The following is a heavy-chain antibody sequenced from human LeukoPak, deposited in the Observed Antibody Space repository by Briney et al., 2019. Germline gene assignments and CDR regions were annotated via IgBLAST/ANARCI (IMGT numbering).Heavy chain of an antibody. CDR1: GFTFDDYA. V-gene: IGHV3-9*01. CDR3: AELGITMIGGV. CDR2: ISWNSGSI. D-gene: IGHD3-10*02. J-gene: IGHJ6*04. Sequence: PGGSLRLSCAASGFTFDDYAMHWVWQAPGKGLEWVSGISWNSGSIGYADSVKGRFTISRDNAKNSLYLQMNSLRAEDTAVYYCAELGITMIGGVWGKGTTVTISS.